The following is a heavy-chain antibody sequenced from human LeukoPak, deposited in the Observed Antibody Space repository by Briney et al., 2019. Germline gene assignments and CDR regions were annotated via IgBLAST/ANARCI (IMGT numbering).Heavy chain of an antibody. CDR3: ARGAVVAATPNWCDP. D-gene: IGHD2-15*01. CDR2: INHSGST. Sequence: PSETLSLTCAVYGGSFSGYYWSWIRQPPGKGLEWIGEINHSGSTNYNPSLKSRVTISVDTSKNQFSLKLSSVTAADTAVYYCARGAVVAATPNWCDPWGQGTLVTVSS. CDR1: GGSFSGYY. J-gene: IGHJ5*02. V-gene: IGHV4-34*01.